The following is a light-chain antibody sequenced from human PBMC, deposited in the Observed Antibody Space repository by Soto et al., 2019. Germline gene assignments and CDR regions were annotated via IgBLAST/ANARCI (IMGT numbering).Light chain of an antibody. CDR3: SSYTSSATLV. CDR1: TSDIGTYNY. J-gene: IGLJ3*02. Sequence: QSALTQPASVSGSPGQSITISCSGATSDIGTYNYVSWYQHHPGKVPKVIIYEVSNRPSGVSNRFSGSKSSNTASLTISGLQAEDEADYYCSSYTSSATLVFGGGTKLTVL. V-gene: IGLV2-14*01. CDR2: EVS.